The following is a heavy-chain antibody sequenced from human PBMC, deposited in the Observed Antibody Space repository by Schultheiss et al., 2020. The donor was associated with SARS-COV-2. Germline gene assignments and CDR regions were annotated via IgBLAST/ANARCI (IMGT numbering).Heavy chain of an antibody. D-gene: IGHD6-13*01. CDR3: VKDLAAAGTGDDY. J-gene: IGHJ4*02. V-gene: IGHV3-64*04. CDR1: GFTFSSYA. Sequence: GGSLRLSCSASGFTFSSYAMHWVRQAPGKGLEYVSAISSNGGSTYYADSVKGRFTISRDNSKNTLYLQMNSLRADDTAVYYCVKDLAAAGTGDDYWGQGTLVTVSS. CDR2: ISSNGGST.